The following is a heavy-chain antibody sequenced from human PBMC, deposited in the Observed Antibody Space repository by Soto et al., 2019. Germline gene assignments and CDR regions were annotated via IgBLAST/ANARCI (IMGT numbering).Heavy chain of an antibody. D-gene: IGHD3-10*01. CDR1: GFTFSNAW. Sequence: GGSLRLSCAASGFTFSNAWMSWVRQAPGKGLEWVGRIKSKTDGGTTDYTAPVKGRFTISRDDSKNTLYLQMNSLKTEDTAVYYCTTDYYGSDAAMDVWGKGTTVTVSS. CDR3: TTDYYGSDAAMDV. V-gene: IGHV3-15*01. CDR2: IKSKTDGGTT. J-gene: IGHJ6*04.